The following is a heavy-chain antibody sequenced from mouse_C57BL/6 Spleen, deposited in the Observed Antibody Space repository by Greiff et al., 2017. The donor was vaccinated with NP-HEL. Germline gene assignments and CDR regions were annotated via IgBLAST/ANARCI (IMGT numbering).Heavy chain of an antibody. V-gene: IGHV1-66*01. CDR2: IYPGSGNT. CDR3: AGEGIYYAMDY. Sequence: QVQLQQSGPELVKPGASVKISCKASGYSFTSYYIHWVKQRPGQGLEWIGWIYPGSGNTKYNEKFKGKATLTADTSSSTAYMQLSSLTSEDSAVYYCAGEGIYYAMDYWGQGTSVTVSS. J-gene: IGHJ4*01. CDR1: GYSFTSYY.